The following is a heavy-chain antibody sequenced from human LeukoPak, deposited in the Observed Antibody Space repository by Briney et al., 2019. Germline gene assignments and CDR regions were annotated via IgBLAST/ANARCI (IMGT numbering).Heavy chain of an antibody. V-gene: IGHV3-33*01. CDR1: GFTFSSYG. CDR3: APDLRGSASSLDD. CDR2: IWPDGSNK. D-gene: IGHD6-25*01. J-gene: IGHJ4*02. Sequence: GRSLRLSCAASGFTFSSYGMQWVRQAPGKGLEWVAVIWPDGSNKYYADSVKGRFTISRDNSKNTLYLQMNSLRAEDTAVYYCAPDLRGSASSLDDWGQGTLVTVSS.